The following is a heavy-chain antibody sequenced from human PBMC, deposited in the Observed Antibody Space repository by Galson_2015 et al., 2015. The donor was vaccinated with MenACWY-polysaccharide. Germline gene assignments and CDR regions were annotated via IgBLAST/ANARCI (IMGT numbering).Heavy chain of an antibody. CDR1: GFTFASYA. CDR2: ISGSGGSI. V-gene: IGHV3-23*01. J-gene: IGHJ4*02. D-gene: IGHD6-13*01. CDR3: AKAKYSSSWFGPNFDS. Sequence: SLRLSCAASGFTFASYAMSWVRQAPGRGLEWVSGISGSGGSIYYVDSVKGRFTISRDPSKNTLYLQMNSLRAEDTAVYYCAKAKYSSSWFGPNFDSWGQGTLVTVTS.